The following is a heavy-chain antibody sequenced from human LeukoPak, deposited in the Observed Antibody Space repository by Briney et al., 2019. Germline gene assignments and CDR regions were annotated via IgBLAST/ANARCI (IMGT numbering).Heavy chain of an antibody. CDR2: IYHSGST. CDR3: ARSNDIYYYYGMDV. J-gene: IGHJ6*02. D-gene: IGHD3-9*01. CDR1: GYSISSGYY. V-gene: IGHV4-38-2*02. Sequence: SETLSLTCTVSGYSISSGYYWGWIRQPPGKGLEWIGSIYHSGSTYYNPSLKSRVTISVDTSKNQFSLKLSSVTAADTAVYYCARSNDIYYYYGMDVWGQGTTVAVSS.